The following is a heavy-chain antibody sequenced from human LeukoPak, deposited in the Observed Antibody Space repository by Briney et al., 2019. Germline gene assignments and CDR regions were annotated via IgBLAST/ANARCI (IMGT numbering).Heavy chain of an antibody. J-gene: IGHJ4*02. V-gene: IGHV1-2*02. Sequence: ASVKVSCKASGYTFTSYYMHWVRQAPGQGLEWMGWINPNSGGTNYAQKFQGRVTMTRDTSISTAYMELSRLRSDDTAVYYCARALMYDSSGYYHFDYWGQGTLVTVSS. D-gene: IGHD3-22*01. CDR3: ARALMYDSSGYYHFDY. CDR1: GYTFTSYY. CDR2: INPNSGGT.